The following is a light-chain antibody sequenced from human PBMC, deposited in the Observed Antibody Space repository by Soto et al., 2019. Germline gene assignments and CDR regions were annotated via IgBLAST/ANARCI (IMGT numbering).Light chain of an antibody. Sequence: EIVLTQSPGTLSLSPGERATLSCRASQSVSSDYLAWYHQKPDQPPRLLIYGASSRATGIPDRFSGSGSGTDFTLTISRLEPEDFAVYYCHQYGSSPTFGQGTRLEIK. CDR2: GAS. CDR1: QSVSSDY. V-gene: IGKV3-20*01. CDR3: HQYGSSPT. J-gene: IGKJ5*01.